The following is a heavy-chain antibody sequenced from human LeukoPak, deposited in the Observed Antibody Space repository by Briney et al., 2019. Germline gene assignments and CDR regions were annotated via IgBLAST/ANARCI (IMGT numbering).Heavy chain of an antibody. Sequence: QSGGSLRLSCAASGFTFSSYAMSWVRQAPGKGLEWVSGLTGSGGNTYYADSVKGRFTISRDNSKNTLSLQMNSLRAEDAAVYYRVKFRGIQHYNYHMDVWGKGTTVTVSS. CDR1: GFTFSSYA. J-gene: IGHJ6*03. CDR3: VKFRGIQHYNYHMDV. CDR2: LTGSGGNT. D-gene: IGHD3-10*01. V-gene: IGHV3-23*01.